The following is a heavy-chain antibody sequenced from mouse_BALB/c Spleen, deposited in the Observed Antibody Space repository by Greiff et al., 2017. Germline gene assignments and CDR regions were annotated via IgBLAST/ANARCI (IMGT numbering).Heavy chain of an antibody. CDR2: IDPANGNT. J-gene: IGHJ4*01. CDR3: APLGNYAMDY. D-gene: IGHD4-1*01. CDR1: GFNIKDTY. V-gene: IGHV14-3*02. Sequence: EVQLQESGAELVKPGASVKLSCTASGFNIKDTYMHWVKQRPEQGLEWIGRIDPANGNTKYDPKFQGKATITADTSSNTAYLQLSSLTSEDTAVYYCAPLGNYAMDYWGQGTSVTVSS.